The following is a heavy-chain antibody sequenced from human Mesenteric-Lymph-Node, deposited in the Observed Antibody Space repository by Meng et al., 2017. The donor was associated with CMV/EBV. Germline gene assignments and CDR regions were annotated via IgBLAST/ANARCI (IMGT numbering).Heavy chain of an antibody. CDR3: ASGGNSGG. V-gene: IGHV3-74*01. D-gene: IGHD4-23*01. CDR2: INSNGSST. CDR1: EVSGFTFSRYW. J-gene: IGHJ4*02. Sequence: GESLKISCAPSEVSGFTFSRYWMSWVRQAPGKGLVWVSRINSNGSSTSYADSVKGRFTISRDNAKNTLYLQMNSLRAEDTAVYYCASGGNSGGWGQGTLVTVSS.